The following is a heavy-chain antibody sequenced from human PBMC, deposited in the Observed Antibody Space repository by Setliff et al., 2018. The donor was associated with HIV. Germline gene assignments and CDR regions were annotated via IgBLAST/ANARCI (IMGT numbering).Heavy chain of an antibody. D-gene: IGHD6-19*01. Sequence: ASVTVSCKASGYTFTSYGISWLRQAPGQGLEWMGWISAYNGDTQSTQRFQGRVTMTTDTSTNTAYMEVRSLRSDDTAVYYCARNSFPRAVTGTGPLFDYWGQGTLVTVSS. CDR3: ARNSFPRAVTGTGPLFDY. CDR1: GYTFTSYG. CDR2: ISAYNGDT. V-gene: IGHV1-18*01. J-gene: IGHJ4*02.